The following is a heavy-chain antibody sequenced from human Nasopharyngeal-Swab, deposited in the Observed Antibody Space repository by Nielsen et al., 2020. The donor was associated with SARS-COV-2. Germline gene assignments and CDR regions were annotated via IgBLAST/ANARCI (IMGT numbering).Heavy chain of an antibody. J-gene: IGHJ5*02. D-gene: IGHD3-22*01. CDR3: AKDIFCATMNCSTSGFDP. CDR2: RRSNSDNI. V-gene: IGHV3-9*01. Sequence: LKISCAASGFIFDDYAMHCVRQALGKCLEWFSGRRSNSDNIAYAYSVKGRFTISRANARNSLYLQMNSLRATEAAFYYRAKDIFCATMNCSTSGFDPWGQVTRVTVSS. CDR1: GFIFDDYA.